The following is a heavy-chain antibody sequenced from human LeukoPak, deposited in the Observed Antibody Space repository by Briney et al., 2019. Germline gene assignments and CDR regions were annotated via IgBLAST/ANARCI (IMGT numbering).Heavy chain of an antibody. CDR1: GYSFTIYW. D-gene: IGHD1-26*01. CDR2: IYPGDPDT. CDR3: ARHTSGSYHAPLDY. Sequence: GESLKISCKGSGYSFTIYWIACVRQMPRKSLERMGIIYPGDPDTTYSPSFQGQVTISANKSISTAYLQWSSLKASDTAMYYCARHTSGSYHAPLDYWGQGTLVTVSS. J-gene: IGHJ4*02. V-gene: IGHV5-51*01.